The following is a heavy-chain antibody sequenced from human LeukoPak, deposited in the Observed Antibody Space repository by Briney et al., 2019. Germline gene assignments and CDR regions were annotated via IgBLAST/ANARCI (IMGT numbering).Heavy chain of an antibody. J-gene: IGHJ4*02. V-gene: IGHV3-30*18. D-gene: IGHD2-21*02. CDR2: ISYDGNKE. CDR1: GFTFSNYG. CDR3: AKDRGDVSSPFDY. Sequence: PGGSLRLSCAASGFTFSNYGMHWVRQAPGTGLEWVALISYDGNKEFYADSVKGRFTISRDNSKNTLYLQTNSLRAEDTAVYYCAKDRGDVSSPFDYWGQGTLVTVSS.